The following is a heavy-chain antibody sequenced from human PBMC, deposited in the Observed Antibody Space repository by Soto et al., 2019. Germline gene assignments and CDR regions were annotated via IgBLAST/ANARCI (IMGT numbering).Heavy chain of an antibody. CDR2: ISPYSANT. Sequence: GASVKVSCKASGYKFTEYGVNWVRQAPGEGPEWMGWISPYSANTRYAENFQGRVSMTTDTFTTTAYMELRGLRSDDTAVYYCARGGTRYYWGQGTLVTVSS. D-gene: IGHD1-7*01. V-gene: IGHV1-18*04. CDR1: GYKFTEYG. J-gene: IGHJ4*02. CDR3: ARGGTRYY.